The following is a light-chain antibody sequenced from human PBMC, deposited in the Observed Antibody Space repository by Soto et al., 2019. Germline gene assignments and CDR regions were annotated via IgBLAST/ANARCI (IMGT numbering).Light chain of an antibody. CDR2: GAS. CDR1: QSVSSY. Sequence: EIVMTQSPATLSVSPGERATLSCRASQSVSSYLAWYQQKPGQAPRLLIYGASSRATGIPDRFSGSGSGTDFTLTINSLQSEDFAVYYCQQYYTWPVTFGGGTKVDIK. J-gene: IGKJ4*01. CDR3: QQYYTWPVT. V-gene: IGKV3D-15*01.